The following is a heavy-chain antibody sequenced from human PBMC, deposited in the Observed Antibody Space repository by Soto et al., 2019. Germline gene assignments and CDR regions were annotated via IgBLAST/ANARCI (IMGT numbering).Heavy chain of an antibody. J-gene: IGHJ4*02. CDR3: ARARGSRSEGLIDHFDY. D-gene: IGHD2-15*01. CDR2: ISYDGTKT. Sequence: QVQLVESGGGVVQPGRSLRLSCAASGFTFSIYAMHWVRQAPGTGLEWVAVISYDGTKTYYADSVKGRFTISRDNSKNAVYVQKNSLRDEDTALYSCARARGSRSEGLIDHFDYWGQGTLVTVSP. CDR1: GFTFSIYA. V-gene: IGHV3-30*03.